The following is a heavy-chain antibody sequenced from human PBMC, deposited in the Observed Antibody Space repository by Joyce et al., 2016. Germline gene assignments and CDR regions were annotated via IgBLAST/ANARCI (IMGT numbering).Heavy chain of an antibody. D-gene: IGHD2-2*01. CDR2: ISYDGSNK. CDR1: GFTFSIYG. CDR3: AKFFMSATPSPNDAFDI. Sequence: QVQLVESGGGVVQPGMSLRLSCAASGFTFSIYGMHWVRQVPGKGLEWVAVISYDGSNKHYRDSVKGRFTISRDNSKNTLYLQMNDLRAEDTAVYYCAKFFMSATPSPNDAFDIWGQGTMVTVSS. V-gene: IGHV3-30*18. J-gene: IGHJ3*02.